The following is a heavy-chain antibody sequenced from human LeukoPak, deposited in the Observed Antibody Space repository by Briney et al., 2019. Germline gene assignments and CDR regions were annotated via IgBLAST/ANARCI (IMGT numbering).Heavy chain of an antibody. D-gene: IGHD5-18*01. V-gene: IGHV4-34*01. CDR3: ARVLGAGYGFDP. CDR2: INHSGST. Sequence: PSETLSLTCAVYGGSFSGYYWSWIRQPPGKVLEWIGEINHSGSTNYNPSLKSRVTISVDTSKNQFSLKLSSVTAADTAVYYCARVLGAGYGFDPWGQGTLVTVSS. CDR1: GGSFSGYY. J-gene: IGHJ5*02.